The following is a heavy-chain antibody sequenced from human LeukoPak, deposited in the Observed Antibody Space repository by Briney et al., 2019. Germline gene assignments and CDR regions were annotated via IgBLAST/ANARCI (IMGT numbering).Heavy chain of an antibody. CDR2: IKQDGSEK. CDR1: GFTFSNYW. Sequence: GGSLRLSCAASGFTFSNYWMSWVRQAPGKGLEWVANIKQDGSEKYYVDSVKGRFTISRDNAKNSLYLQMNSLRADDSAVYYCATSGWYQLHGDYWGQGTLVTVSS. J-gene: IGHJ4*02. CDR3: ATSGWYQLHGDY. D-gene: IGHD2-2*01. V-gene: IGHV3-7*01.